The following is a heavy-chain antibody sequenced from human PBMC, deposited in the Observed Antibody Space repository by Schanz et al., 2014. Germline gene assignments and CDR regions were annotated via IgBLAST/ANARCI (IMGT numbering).Heavy chain of an antibody. CDR3: AKLDGYAYCSMGQEYFDY. J-gene: IGHJ4*02. V-gene: IGHV3-30*02. D-gene: IGHD5-18*01. CDR2: IHYDGTYK. Sequence: QVHLVESGGGVVQPGGSLRLSCAASGFIFRTYGMHWVRQAPGKGLEWVAFIHYDGTYKYYADSVKGRFTISRDNSENTLYLQMISLRAEDTAVYYCAKLDGYAYCSMGQEYFDYWGQGTLVAVSS. CDR1: GFIFRTYG.